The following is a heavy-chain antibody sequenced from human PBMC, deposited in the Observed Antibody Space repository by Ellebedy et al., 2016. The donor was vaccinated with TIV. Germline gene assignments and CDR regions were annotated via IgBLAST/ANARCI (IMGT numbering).Heavy chain of an antibody. CDR1: GGTFSSYA. J-gene: IGHJ4*02. D-gene: IGHD6-19*01. Sequence: SVKVSCXASGGTFSSYAISWVRQAPGQGLEWMGGIIPIFGTANYAQKFQGRVTITADESTSTAYMELSSLRSEDTAVYYCARGGIAVAGTGSYHPDYWGQGTLVTVSS. CDR3: ARGGIAVAGTGSYHPDY. V-gene: IGHV1-69*13. CDR2: IIPIFGTA.